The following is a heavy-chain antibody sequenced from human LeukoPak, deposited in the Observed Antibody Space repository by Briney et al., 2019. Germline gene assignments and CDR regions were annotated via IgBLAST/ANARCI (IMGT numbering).Heavy chain of an antibody. CDR1: GFTFSSYG. Sequence: GGSLRLSCAASGFTFSSYGMHWVRQAPGKGLEGVAVIWYDGSNKYYADSVKGRFTISRDNSKNTLYLQMNSLRAEDTAVYYCAKEALNYDFWSGYNDYYYYYMDVWGKGTTVTVSS. D-gene: IGHD3-3*01. J-gene: IGHJ6*03. CDR2: IWYDGSNK. CDR3: AKEALNYDFWSGYNDYYYYYMDV. V-gene: IGHV3-33*06.